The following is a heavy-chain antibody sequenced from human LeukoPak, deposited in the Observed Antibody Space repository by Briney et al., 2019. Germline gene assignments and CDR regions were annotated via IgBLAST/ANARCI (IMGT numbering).Heavy chain of an antibody. CDR3: AREVEFRSCSSYDY. CDR2: ISGSGGST. CDR1: GFTFSSYA. J-gene: IGHJ4*02. Sequence: GGSLRLSCAASGFTFSSYAMSWVRQAPGKGLEWVSAISGSGGSTYYADSVKGRFTISRDNAKNSLYLQMNSLRAEDTAVYYCAREVEFRSCSSYDYWGQGTLVTVSS. D-gene: IGHD6-6*01. V-gene: IGHV3-23*01.